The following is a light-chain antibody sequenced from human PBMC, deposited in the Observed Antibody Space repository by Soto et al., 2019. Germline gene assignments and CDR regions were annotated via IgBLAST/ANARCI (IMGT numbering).Light chain of an antibody. CDR3: QQRSNWPLT. CDR1: QSVSSY. CDR2: DAT. V-gene: IGKV3-11*01. Sequence: EIVLTQSPATLSLYPGERATLSCRASQSVSSYLAWYQQKPGQAPRLLIYDATNKANGIPARFSGSGSGKEFTLTISSLEPEDFAVYYGQQRSNWPLTFGGGTKVEIK. J-gene: IGKJ4*01.